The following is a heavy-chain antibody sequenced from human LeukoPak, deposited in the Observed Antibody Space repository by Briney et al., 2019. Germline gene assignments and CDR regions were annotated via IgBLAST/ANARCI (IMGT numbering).Heavy chain of an antibody. CDR3: AKDLTGTYGFDF. Sequence: GGSLRLSCTASGFTFSDYYMSWFRQAPGKGLEWLSHISGSGRIIHYADSVKGRLTASRDTAKSSLYLQLNDLRVEDTAVYYCAKDLTGTYGFDFWGQGTMVTVSS. V-gene: IGHV3-11*04. CDR2: ISGSGRII. J-gene: IGHJ3*01. CDR1: GFTFSDYY. D-gene: IGHD3-10*01.